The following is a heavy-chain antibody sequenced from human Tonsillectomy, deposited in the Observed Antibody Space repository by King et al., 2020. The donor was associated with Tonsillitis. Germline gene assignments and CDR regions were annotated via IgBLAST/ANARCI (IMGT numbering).Heavy chain of an antibody. D-gene: IGHD2-15*01. V-gene: IGHV3-30-3*01. Sequence: VQLVESGGGVVQPGRSLRLSCAASRFTFSSYAMHWVRQAPGKGQEWVTLISYDGSNKYYADSVKGRFTISRDNSKNTLYLQMNSLRAEDTAVYYFARASSKYCSGGSCYSSPFDYWGQGTLVTVSS. CDR2: ISYDGSNK. CDR1: RFTFSSYA. J-gene: IGHJ4*02. CDR3: ARASSKYCSGGSCYSSPFDY.